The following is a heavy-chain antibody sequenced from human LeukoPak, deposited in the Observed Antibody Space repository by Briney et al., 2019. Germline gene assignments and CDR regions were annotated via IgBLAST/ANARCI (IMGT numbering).Heavy chain of an antibody. CDR3: ARVDEGYSDYDLFDY. V-gene: IGHV1-18*01. J-gene: IGHJ4*02. CDR1: GYTFTSYE. Sequence: ASVKVSCKTSGYTFTSYEITWVRQAPGQGLEWMGWISTYNGNTNYAQNLQGRVTMTTDTSTSTAFMELRSLRSDDTAAYYCARVDEGYSDYDLFDYWGQGTLVTVSS. D-gene: IGHD5-12*01. CDR2: ISTYNGNT.